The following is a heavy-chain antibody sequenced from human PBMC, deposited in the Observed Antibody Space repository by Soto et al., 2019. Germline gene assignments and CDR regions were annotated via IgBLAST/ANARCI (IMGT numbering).Heavy chain of an antibody. Sequence: GGSLRLSCAASGFTFSSYWMHWVRQAPGKGLVWVSRISSDGSSTSYADSVKGRFTISRDNAKNTVYLQMNSLRAEDTAVYYCARAQAVAGTGGYYWGQGTVVTVS. V-gene: IGHV3-74*01. CDR2: ISSDGSST. J-gene: IGHJ4*02. CDR3: ARAQAVAGTGGYY. D-gene: IGHD6-19*01. CDR1: GFTFSSYW.